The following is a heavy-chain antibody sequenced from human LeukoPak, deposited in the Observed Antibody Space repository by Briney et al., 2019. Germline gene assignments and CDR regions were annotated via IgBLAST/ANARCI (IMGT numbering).Heavy chain of an antibody. CDR2: ISSSGTTI. CDR1: GFTFDDYG. V-gene: IGHV3-48*02. Sequence: GGSLRLSCAASGFTFDDYGMSWVRQAPGKGLEWVSYISSSGTTIYYADSVKGRFTISRDNAKNSLYLQMNSLGDEDTAVYYCARETGYSGYDHWGQGTLVTVSS. J-gene: IGHJ5*02. CDR3: ARETGYSGYDH. D-gene: IGHD5-12*01.